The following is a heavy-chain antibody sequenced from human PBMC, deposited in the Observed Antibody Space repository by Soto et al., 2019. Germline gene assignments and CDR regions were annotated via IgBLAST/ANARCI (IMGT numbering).Heavy chain of an antibody. V-gene: IGHV3-53*01. Sequence: LRLSCVGSGFDVTTNCMRWVRQAPGKGLECVSIVCTGGATHYADSVKGRFTISRDRSKNTVHLQMNNVRAEDTAVYYCVRDKRTISGIFPGYWGQGTQVTVSS. J-gene: IGHJ4*02. CDR1: GFDVTTNC. CDR2: VCTGGAT. CDR3: VRDKRTISGIFPGY. D-gene: IGHD1-1*01.